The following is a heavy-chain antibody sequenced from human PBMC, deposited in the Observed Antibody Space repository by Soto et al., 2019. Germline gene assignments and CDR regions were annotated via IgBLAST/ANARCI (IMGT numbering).Heavy chain of an antibody. CDR2: ISDYNGNT. J-gene: IGHJ5*02. Sequence: QVQLVQSGAEVKKPGDSVKVSCKASGYTFGTYTITWVRQAPGQGLEWLGWISDYNGNTNYAQNLQGRVIMTADTSTSTAYMELRSLRSDDTSVYYSARASSEGFVVVPAPMSVWFDPWGQITLVTVSS. CDR1: GYTFGTYT. V-gene: IGHV1-18*04. D-gene: IGHD2-2*01. CDR3: ARASSEGFVVVPAPMSVWFDP.